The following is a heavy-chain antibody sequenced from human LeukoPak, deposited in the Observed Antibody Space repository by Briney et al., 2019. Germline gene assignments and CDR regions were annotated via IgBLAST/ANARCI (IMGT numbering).Heavy chain of an antibody. D-gene: IGHD3-9*01. V-gene: IGHV3-33*01. CDR3: ARDRPYYDILTGYYIGGAFDI. Sequence: GGSLRLSCAASGFTFSSYGMHWVRQAPGKGLEWVALIWYDGSHKYFADSVKGRFTISRDNSKNTLYLQMNSLRAEDTAVYYCARDRPYYDILTGYYIGGAFDIWGQGTMVTVSS. CDR1: GFTFSSYG. J-gene: IGHJ3*02. CDR2: IWYDGSHK.